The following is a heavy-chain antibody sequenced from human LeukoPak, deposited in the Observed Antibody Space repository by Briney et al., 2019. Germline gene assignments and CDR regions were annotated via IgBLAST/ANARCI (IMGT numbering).Heavy chain of an antibody. CDR1: GYTLTELS. Sequence: ASVKVSCKVSGYTLTELSMHWVRQAPGKGLEWMGGFDPEDGETIYARKFQGRVTMTEDTSTDTAYMELSSLRSEDTAVYYCATGRYGSGSFCGMDVWGQGTTVTVSS. CDR2: FDPEDGET. J-gene: IGHJ6*02. V-gene: IGHV1-24*01. D-gene: IGHD3-10*01. CDR3: ATGRYGSGSFCGMDV.